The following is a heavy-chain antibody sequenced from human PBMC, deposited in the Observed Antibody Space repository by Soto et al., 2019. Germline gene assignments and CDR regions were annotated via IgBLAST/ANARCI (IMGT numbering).Heavy chain of an antibody. J-gene: IGHJ6*02. CDR3: TTGSVEGI. CDR2: IKTSAGGGAT. Sequence: EVQLVESAGGLVKPGGSLRLSCVASGFSFNEAWRNWVRQAPGEGLEWVGRIKTSAGGGATDYAAPVQGRFTISRDDSKNALYLHMNILRTEDTAIYYCTTGSVEGIWGQGTTVTVSS. D-gene: IGHD2-15*01. CDR1: GFSFNEAW. V-gene: IGHV3-15*07.